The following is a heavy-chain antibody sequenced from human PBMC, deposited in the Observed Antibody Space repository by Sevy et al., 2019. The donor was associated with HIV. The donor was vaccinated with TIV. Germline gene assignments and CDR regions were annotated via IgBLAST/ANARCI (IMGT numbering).Heavy chain of an antibody. D-gene: IGHD6-19*01. CDR2: ISGSGGST. J-gene: IGHJ3*02. Sequence: GGSLRLSCAASGFTFSSYAMSWVRQAPGKGLEWVSAISGSGGSTYYADSVKGRFTISRDNSKNTLYLQMNGLRAEDTAVYYCAKDISRAGDAFDIWGQGTMVTVSS. V-gene: IGHV3-23*01. CDR3: AKDISRAGDAFDI. CDR1: GFTFSSYA.